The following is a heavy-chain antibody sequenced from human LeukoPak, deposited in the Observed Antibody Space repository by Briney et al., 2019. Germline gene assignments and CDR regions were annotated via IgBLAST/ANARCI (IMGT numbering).Heavy chain of an antibody. V-gene: IGHV4-4*07. J-gene: IGHJ4*02. CDR1: GGSISSNY. CDR3: ARAIWYGSGTTAFDY. Sequence: SETLSLTCTVSGGSISSNYWSWIRQPAGKGLERIGRIYNSERTNYNTNYNPSLTSRVTMSVATSTNQFSLKLNSLTAADTAVYFCARAIWYGSGTTAFDYWGQGTLVTVSP. D-gene: IGHD3-10*01. CDR2: IYNSERT.